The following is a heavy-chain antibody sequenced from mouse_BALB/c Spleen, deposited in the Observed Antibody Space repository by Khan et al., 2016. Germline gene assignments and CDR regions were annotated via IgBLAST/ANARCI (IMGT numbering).Heavy chain of an antibody. CDR1: GFTFSSYG. Sequence: EVELVESGGDLVKPGGSLKLSCAASGFTFSSYGMSWVRQTPDKRLEWVATISSGGSYTYYPDSVKGRFTISRDNAKNTLYLQMRSLKSEDTAMXSYARQCITTVVADYWGQGTTLTVSS. CDR3: ARQCITTVVADY. CDR2: ISSGGSYT. V-gene: IGHV5-6*01. J-gene: IGHJ2*01. D-gene: IGHD1-1*01.